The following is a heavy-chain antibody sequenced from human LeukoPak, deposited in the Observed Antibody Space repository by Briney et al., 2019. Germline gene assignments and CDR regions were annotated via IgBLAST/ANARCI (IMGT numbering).Heavy chain of an antibody. V-gene: IGHV3-23*01. CDR2: IGDNGAST. J-gene: IGHJ4*02. D-gene: IGHD1-14*01. CDR3: TRLSGTSDY. CDR1: GFTFRSTV. Sequence: GGSLRLSCAASGFTFRSTVMTWVRQAPGKGLQWVSAIGDNGASTYYTDSVKGRLTISRDNSKDTLWLQMNSLRAEDTAVYYCTRLSGTSDYWGQGTLVTVSS.